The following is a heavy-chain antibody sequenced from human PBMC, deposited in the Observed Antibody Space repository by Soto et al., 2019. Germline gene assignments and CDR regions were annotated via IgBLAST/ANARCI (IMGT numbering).Heavy chain of an antibody. CDR1: GVTFSSYS. V-gene: IGHV3-21*01. CDR2: ISGSSGYI. J-gene: IGHJ6*03. CDR3: ARDYSSDILTGYYLGPYNMDC. D-gene: IGHD3-9*01. Sequence: EVQLVESGGGMVKPGGSLRLSCAASGVTFSSYSMNWVRQATGKGLEWVSSISGSSGYIYYADSVKGRLTISRDNAKNSLYLPMNSVRGEDTAVYYCARDYSSDILTGYYLGPYNMDCWTKGTTVTVPS.